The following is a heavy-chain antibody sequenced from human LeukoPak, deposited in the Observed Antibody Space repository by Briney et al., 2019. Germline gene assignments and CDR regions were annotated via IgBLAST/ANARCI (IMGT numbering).Heavy chain of an antibody. CDR1: GFSLSTSGVA. CDR2: IYWNDDK. J-gene: IGHJ4*02. V-gene: IGHV2-5*01. Sequence: VSGPTLVKPTQTLTLTCTFSGFSLSTSGVAVTWIRQPPGKALDWLALIYWNDDKHYSPSLKSRLTITKDTSKNQVVLTMTNMDPVDTSTYHCAHRCRGNNCPDYFDYWGPGTLVTVSS. D-gene: IGHD1/OR15-1a*01. CDR3: AHRCRGNNCPDYFDY.